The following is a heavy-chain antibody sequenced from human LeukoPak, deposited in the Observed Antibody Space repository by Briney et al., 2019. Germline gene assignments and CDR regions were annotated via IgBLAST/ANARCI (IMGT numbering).Heavy chain of an antibody. CDR1: GFTFGNYW. V-gene: IGHV3-74*01. Sequence: PGGSLRLSCAASGFTFGNYWMHWVRQAPGKGLVWVSRINSDESTTTYADSVKGRFTISRDNAKNTVYLQMTNLRAEDTAVYYCVRDSGTYFFYWGQGTQVTVSS. CDR3: VRDSGTYFFY. J-gene: IGHJ4*02. CDR2: INSDESTT. D-gene: IGHD1-26*01.